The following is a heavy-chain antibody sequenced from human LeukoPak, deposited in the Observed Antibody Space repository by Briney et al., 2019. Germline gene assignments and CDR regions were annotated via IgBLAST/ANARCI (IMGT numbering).Heavy chain of an antibody. CDR2: INHSGST. V-gene: IGHV4-34*01. Sequence: SETLSLTCAVYGGSFSGYYWSWIRQPPGKGLEWIGEINHSGSTNYNPSLKSRVTISVDTSKNQFSLKLSSVTAEDTAVYYCARAYYDNSGYVAYYFDYWGQGTLVTVSS. D-gene: IGHD3-22*01. J-gene: IGHJ4*02. CDR3: ARAYYDNSGYVAYYFDY. CDR1: GGSFSGYY.